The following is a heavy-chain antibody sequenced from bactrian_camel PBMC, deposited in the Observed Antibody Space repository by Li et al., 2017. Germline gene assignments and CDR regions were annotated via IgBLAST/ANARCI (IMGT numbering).Heavy chain of an antibody. CDR3: AAFRCGTWRPTY. CDR2: FGSYGQT. CDR1: GYSFSSGLWFC. J-gene: IGHJ4*01. V-gene: IGHV3S53*01. D-gene: IGHD5*01. Sequence: HVQLVESGGGSVQAGGSLRLSCAASGYSFSSGLWFCMGWFRQAPGKEREVVATFGSYGQTTYADSVKGRFTISKDNAKNTLYLQMNSLEPEDTAVYYCAAFRCGTWRPTYWGQGTQVTVS.